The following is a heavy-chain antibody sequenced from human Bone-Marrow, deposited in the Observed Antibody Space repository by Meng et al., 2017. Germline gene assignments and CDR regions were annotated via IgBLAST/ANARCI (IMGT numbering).Heavy chain of an antibody. CDR2: INHSGST. J-gene: IGHJ4*02. D-gene: IGHD4-11*01. CDR3: ARGPTTMAHDFDY. CDR1: VGSFRDYY. Sequence: VLLQTVGAGPLKPSETLFLTCVVSVGSFRDYYWGWIRQPPGKGLEWIGEINHSGSTNYNPSLESRATISVDTSQNNLSLKLSSVTAADSAVYYCARGPTTMAHDFDYWGQGTLVTVSS. V-gene: IGHV4-34*01.